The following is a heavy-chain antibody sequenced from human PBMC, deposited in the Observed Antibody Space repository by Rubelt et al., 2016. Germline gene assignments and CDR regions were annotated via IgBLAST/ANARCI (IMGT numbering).Heavy chain of an antibody. V-gene: IGHV1-46*01. J-gene: IGHJ5*02. CDR3: ARNHYSSSWYLNP. CDR1: GYTFTSYY. CDR2: INPSGGST. Sequence: QVQLVQSGAEVKKPGASVKVSCTASGYTFTSYYMPWVRQAPGQGLEWMGIINPSGGSTSYAQKFQGRVTMTRDTSTSTVYMELSSLRSEETAVYYCARNHYSSSWYLNPWGQGTLVTVSS. D-gene: IGHD6-13*01.